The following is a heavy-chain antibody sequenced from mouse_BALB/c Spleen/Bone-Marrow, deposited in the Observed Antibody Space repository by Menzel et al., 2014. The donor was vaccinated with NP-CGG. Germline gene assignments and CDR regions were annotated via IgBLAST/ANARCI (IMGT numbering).Heavy chain of an antibody. CDR3: ARTAYFDY. CDR2: FYPGGGYT. J-gene: IGHJ2*01. CDR1: GYTFXNYW. V-gene: IGHV1-63*02. Sequence: VQLQQSGAELVRPGTSMKISCKASGYTFXNYWLGWIKQRPGHGLEWIGDFYPGGGYTNYNEEFKGKATLTADASSSTAYMQLSSLTSEDSAVYFCARTAYFDYWGQGTTLTVSS.